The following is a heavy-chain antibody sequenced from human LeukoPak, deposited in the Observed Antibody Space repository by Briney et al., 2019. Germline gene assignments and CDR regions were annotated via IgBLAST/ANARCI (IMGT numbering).Heavy chain of an antibody. Sequence: GGSLRLSCAASGFTFSSYWMSWVRQAPGKGLEWVANIKQDGSEKYYVDSVKGRFTISRDNAKNSLYLQMNSLGAEDTAVYYCARVRCSGGSCFFDYWGQGTLVTVSS. J-gene: IGHJ4*02. V-gene: IGHV3-7*01. CDR1: GFTFSSYW. CDR3: ARVRCSGGSCFFDY. CDR2: IKQDGSEK. D-gene: IGHD2-15*01.